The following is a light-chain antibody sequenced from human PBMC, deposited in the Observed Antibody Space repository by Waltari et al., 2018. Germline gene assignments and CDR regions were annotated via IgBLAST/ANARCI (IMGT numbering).Light chain of an antibody. J-gene: IGKJ1*01. V-gene: IGKV3-20*01. CDR2: GGS. CDR3: QQYATSRT. Sequence: EIVLTQSPGTLSLSPGERATLSCRASQSVSSAYLAWYQQRPGQAPRLLIYGGSSRATGIPDSFSGSGSGTDFTLTISRLESEDFAVYYCQQYATSRTFGQGTKVEIK. CDR1: QSVSSAY.